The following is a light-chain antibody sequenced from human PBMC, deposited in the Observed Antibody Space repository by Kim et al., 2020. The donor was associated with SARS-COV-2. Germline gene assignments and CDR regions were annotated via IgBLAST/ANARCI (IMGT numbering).Light chain of an antibody. J-gene: IGLJ1*01. CDR2: GNS. CDR1: SFNIGAKSE. Sequence: RVTIACNGRSFNIGAKSEVHWDQHHPETAPNLLIHGNSNRHSGVPDRCTGSKSGTSASLAITGLQAEDEADYCCQSYESSLSGYVFGTGTQLTIL. V-gene: IGLV1-40*01. CDR3: QSYESSLSGYV.